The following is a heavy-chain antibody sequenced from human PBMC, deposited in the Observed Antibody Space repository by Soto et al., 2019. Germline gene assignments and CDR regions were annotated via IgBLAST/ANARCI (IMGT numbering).Heavy chain of an antibody. J-gene: IGHJ6*02. CDR2: IKSKTDGETT. Sequence: PGGSLRLSGAASGFTFSNAWITWVRQAPGKGLELVGRIKSKTDGETTDYAAPVKGRFTISRDDSKNTLYLQTNSLKTEDTSVYYCTTDVTLLYYYYYDMHVFCQLITITF. V-gene: IGHV3-15*01. D-gene: IGHD1-26*01. CDR3: TTDVTLLYYYYYDMHV. CDR1: GFTFSNAW.